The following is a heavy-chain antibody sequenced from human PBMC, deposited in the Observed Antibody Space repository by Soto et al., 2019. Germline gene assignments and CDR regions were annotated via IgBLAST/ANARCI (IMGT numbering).Heavy chain of an antibody. V-gene: IGHV1-2*02. J-gene: IGHJ6*02. CDR3: ARERYQVISDGMDV. D-gene: IGHD2-2*01. Sequence: ASVKVSCKASGYTFTGYYVHWVREAPGQGLEWMGWINPETGGTNYAQKFQGRVTLSRDTSINTAYLELSRLRFDDAAVYFCARERYQVISDGMDVWGQGTTVTVSS. CDR2: INPETGGT. CDR1: GYTFTGYY.